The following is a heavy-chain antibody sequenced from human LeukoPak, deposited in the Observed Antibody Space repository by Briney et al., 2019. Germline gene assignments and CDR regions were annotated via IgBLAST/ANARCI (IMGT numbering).Heavy chain of an antibody. Sequence: GGSLRLSCAASGFTFSSYSMTWVRQAPGTGLEWVSSISSNSHYIYYADSVKGRFTISRDNAKSSLYLQMNSLRAEDTAVYYCARDPGRDGYNYRDAFDIWGQGTMVTVSS. D-gene: IGHD5-24*01. V-gene: IGHV3-21*01. CDR3: ARDPGRDGYNYRDAFDI. CDR1: GFTFSSYS. CDR2: ISSNSHYI. J-gene: IGHJ3*02.